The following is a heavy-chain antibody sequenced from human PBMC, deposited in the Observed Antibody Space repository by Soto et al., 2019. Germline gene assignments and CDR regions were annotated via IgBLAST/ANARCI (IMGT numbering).Heavy chain of an antibody. J-gene: IGHJ5*02. Sequence: QVQLVQSGAELKNPAASVKVSCKASGYTFTSYGISWVRQAPGQGLEWMGWISGFNDDTNHAQKLQGRVTMTKDAATSTAYMELRSLKSDDTAVYYCARSGSYYPARNWFGPWGQGTLVTVSS. D-gene: IGHD3-10*01. CDR3: ARSGSYYPARNWFGP. CDR1: GYTFTSYG. CDR2: ISGFNDDT. V-gene: IGHV1-18*01.